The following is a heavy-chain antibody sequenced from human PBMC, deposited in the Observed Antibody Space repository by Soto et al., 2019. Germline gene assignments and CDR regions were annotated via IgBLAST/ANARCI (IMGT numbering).Heavy chain of an antibody. Sequence: ASVKVSCKASGYTFTGYYIHWVREAPGQGLEWMGWINPQTGGTGYAQKFQGRVTLSRDTSINTAYLEVSRLRFDDAAVYFCARERYQVISDGMDVWGQGTTVTVSS. V-gene: IGHV1-2*02. CDR3: ARERYQVISDGMDV. CDR2: INPQTGGT. D-gene: IGHD2-2*01. CDR1: GYTFTGYY. J-gene: IGHJ6*02.